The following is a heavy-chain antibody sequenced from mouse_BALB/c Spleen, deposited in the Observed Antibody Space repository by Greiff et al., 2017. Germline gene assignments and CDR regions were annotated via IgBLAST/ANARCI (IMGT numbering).Heavy chain of an antibody. CDR3: ARGIYDGPWYFDY. D-gene: IGHD2-3*01. CDR1: GFTFSDYY. J-gene: IGHJ2*01. V-gene: IGHV5-4*02. Sequence: EVHLVESGGGLVKPGGSLKLSCAASGFTFSDYYMYWVRQTPEKRLEWVATISDGGSYTYYPDSVKGRFTISRDNAKNNLYLQMSSLKSEDTAMYYCARGIYDGPWYFDYWGQGTTLTVSS. CDR2: ISDGGSYT.